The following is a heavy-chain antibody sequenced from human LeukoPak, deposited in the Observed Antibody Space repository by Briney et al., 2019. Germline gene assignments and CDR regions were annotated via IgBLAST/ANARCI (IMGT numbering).Heavy chain of an antibody. D-gene: IGHD2-2*01. CDR1: GFTFSSYA. CDR3: AREVYCSSTSCYGSWFDP. J-gene: IGHJ5*02. CDR2: ISSSGSTI. V-gene: IGHV3-48*03. Sequence: GGSLRLSCAASGFTFSSYAMNWARQAPGKGLEWVSYISSSGSTIHYADSVKGRFTISRDNAKNSLYLQMNSLRAEDTAVYYCAREVYCSSTSCYGSWFDPWGQGTLVTVSS.